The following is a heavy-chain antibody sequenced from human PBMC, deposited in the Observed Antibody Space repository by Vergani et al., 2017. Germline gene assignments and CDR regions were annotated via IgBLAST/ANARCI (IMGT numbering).Heavy chain of an antibody. J-gene: IGHJ6*02. Sequence: QVQLVQSGADVKKPGASVKVSCKASGYTFTSYYMHWVRQAPGQGLEWMGIINPSGGSTSYAQKFQGRVTMTRDTSTSTVYMELSSLRSEDTAVYYCARDPDIVVVPAAPYYYYYYGMDVWGQGTTVTVSS. CDR2: INPSGGST. CDR3: ARDPDIVVVPAAPYYYYYYGMDV. V-gene: IGHV1-46*01. CDR1: GYTFTSYY. D-gene: IGHD2-2*01.